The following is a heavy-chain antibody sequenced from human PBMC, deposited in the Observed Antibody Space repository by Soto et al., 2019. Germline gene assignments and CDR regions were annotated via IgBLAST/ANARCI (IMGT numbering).Heavy chain of an antibody. CDR3: GKVLIGATRHTDVDS. CDR1: GVSLNSGHYY. D-gene: IGHD2-15*01. CDR2: IFYDEST. Sequence: QVQLQESGPGLLKPLETLSLTCTVSGVSLNSGHYYWVWIRQSPGKGLAWIASIFYDESTYYNPSLKSRVTISTDKRQNQFSLTLKSVTAADTAVYYCGKVLIGATRHTDVDSWGQGALVTVSS. V-gene: IGHV4-39*01. J-gene: IGHJ4*02.